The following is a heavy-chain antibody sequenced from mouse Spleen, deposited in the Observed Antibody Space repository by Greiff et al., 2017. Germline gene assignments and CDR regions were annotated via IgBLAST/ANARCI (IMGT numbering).Heavy chain of an antibody. CDR3: TTCYSNYYAMDY. CDR2: IDPEDGDT. J-gene: IGHJ3*01. V-gene: IGHV14-1*01. D-gene: IGHD2-5*01. Sequence: VQLQQSGAELVRPGASVKLSCTASGFNIKDYYMHWVKQRPEQGLEWIGRIDPEDGDTEYAPKFQGKATMTADTSSNTAYLQLSSLTSEDTAVYYCTTCYSNYYAMDYWGQGTLVTVSA. CDR1: GFNIKDYY.